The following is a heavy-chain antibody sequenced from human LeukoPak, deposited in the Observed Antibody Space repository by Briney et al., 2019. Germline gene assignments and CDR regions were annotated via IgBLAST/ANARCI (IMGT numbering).Heavy chain of an antibody. V-gene: IGHV3-48*01. CDR1: GFTFNTYT. D-gene: IGHD2-2*02. Sequence: PGGSLRLSCAASGFTFNTYTMNWVRQAPGKGLEWVSYISGSSGIIDYADSVRGRFTISRDNAKNSLYLQMNSLRAEDTAVYYCAKVESQYQLLDLFDYWGQGTLVTVSS. CDR3: AKVESQYQLLDLFDY. CDR2: ISGSSGII. J-gene: IGHJ4*02.